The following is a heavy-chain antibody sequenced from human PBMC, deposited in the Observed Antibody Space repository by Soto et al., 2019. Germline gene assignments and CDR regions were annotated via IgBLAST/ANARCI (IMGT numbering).Heavy chain of an antibody. CDR3: VILALGKFDF. D-gene: IGHD1-26*01. CDR2: ISDTAHRI. J-gene: IGHJ4*02. CDR1: GFSFGSNS. Sequence: GGSLGLSCSASGFSFGSNSMSWFRQAPGKGLEWVSSISDTAHRIFHADSVKGRFTISRDNSRNSLYLQMNSLRAEDTALYYCVILALGKFDFWGQGTLVTVS. V-gene: IGHV3-23*01.